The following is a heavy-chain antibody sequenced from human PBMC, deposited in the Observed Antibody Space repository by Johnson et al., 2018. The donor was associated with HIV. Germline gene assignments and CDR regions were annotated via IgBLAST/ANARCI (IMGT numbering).Heavy chain of an antibody. D-gene: IGHD2-21*02. CDR1: GFTFSDYY. CDR3: ARPGGDPRTDDAVDI. CDR2: ISNSGSTI. Sequence: QVQLVESGGGLVKPGGSLRLSCAASGFTFSDYYMSWIRQAPAKGLEWISYISNSGSTIYYADTVKGRFTISRDNAKNLLYLQMNSLRAEDTAVYYCARPGGDPRTDDAVDIWGQGTMVTVSS. V-gene: IGHV3-11*04. J-gene: IGHJ3*02.